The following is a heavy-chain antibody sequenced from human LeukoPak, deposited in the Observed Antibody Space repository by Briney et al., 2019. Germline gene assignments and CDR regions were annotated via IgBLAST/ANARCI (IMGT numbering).Heavy chain of an antibody. D-gene: IGHD6-19*01. CDR1: GFTFTSYA. CDR3: AKRRWLGGIGVADPFDY. Sequence: PGGSLRLSCSASGFTFTSYAMSWVRQGPGKGLEWVSVISDSGGSTYYADSVKGRFTISRDNSKNTLYLQMNSLRADDTGVYYCAKRRWLGGIGVADPFDYWGQGTLVTVSS. J-gene: IGHJ4*02. V-gene: IGHV3-23*01. CDR2: ISDSGGST.